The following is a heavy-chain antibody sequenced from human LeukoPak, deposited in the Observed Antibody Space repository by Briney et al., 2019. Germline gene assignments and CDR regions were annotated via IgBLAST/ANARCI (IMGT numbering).Heavy chain of an antibody. J-gene: IGHJ4*02. CDR3: ARTDYDFWSGWAPPDY. D-gene: IGHD3-3*01. CDR2: IYHSGST. CDR1: GYSISSGYY. V-gene: IGHV4-38-2*02. Sequence: PSETLSLTCTVSGYSISSGYYWGWIRQPPGKGLEWIGSIYHSGSTYYNPSLKSRVTISVDTSKNQFSLKLSSVTAADTVVYYCARTDYDFWSGWAPPDYWGQGTLVTVSS.